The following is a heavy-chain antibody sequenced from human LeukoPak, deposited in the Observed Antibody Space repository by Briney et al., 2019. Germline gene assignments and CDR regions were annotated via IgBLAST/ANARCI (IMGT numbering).Heavy chain of an antibody. CDR2: IYTSGST. CDR3: ARDKPIPTINSSGWYPRYAGGWFDP. Sequence: PSETLSLTCTVSGGSISSYYWSWIRQPAGKGLEWIGRIYTSGSTNYNPSLKSRVTMSVDTSKNQFSLKLSSVIAADTAVYYCARDKPIPTINSSGWYPRYAGGWFDPWGQGTLVTVSS. CDR1: GGSISSYY. J-gene: IGHJ5*02. D-gene: IGHD6-19*01. V-gene: IGHV4-4*07.